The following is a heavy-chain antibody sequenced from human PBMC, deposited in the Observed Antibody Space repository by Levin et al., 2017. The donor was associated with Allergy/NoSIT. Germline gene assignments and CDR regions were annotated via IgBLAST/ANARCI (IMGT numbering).Heavy chain of an antibody. J-gene: IGHJ4*02. CDR1: GFSFSSYG. CDR2: LSYDGSDK. Sequence: GGSLRLSCAASGFSFSSYGMHWVRQAPGKGLEWVAVLSYDGSDKYYTDSVKGRFTISRDNSKKMLYLQMNSLRTEDTAVYSCAKGLNCGGDCYPDYWGQGTLVTVSS. D-gene: IGHD2-21*02. V-gene: IGHV3-30*18. CDR3: AKGLNCGGDCYPDY.